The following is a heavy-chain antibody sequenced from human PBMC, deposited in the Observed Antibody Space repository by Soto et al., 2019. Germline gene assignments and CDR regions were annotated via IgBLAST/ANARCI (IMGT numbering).Heavy chain of an antibody. CDR2: ISGSGGST. J-gene: IGHJ3*02. D-gene: IGHD2-15*01. CDR3: AKSPHQLLLLAFDI. CDR1: GFTFSSYA. V-gene: IGHV3-23*01. Sequence: EVQLLESGGGLVQPGGSLRLSCAASGFTFSSYAMSWVRQAPGKGLEWVSAISGSGGSTYYVDSVKGRFTFSRNNSKSTLDLQMNSLRAEDTAVYYCAKSPHQLLLLAFDIRGQGTIVTVSS.